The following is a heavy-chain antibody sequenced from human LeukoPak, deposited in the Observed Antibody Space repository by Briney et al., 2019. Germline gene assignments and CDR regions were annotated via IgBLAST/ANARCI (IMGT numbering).Heavy chain of an antibody. D-gene: IGHD3-16*01. CDR1: GFTFSSYA. CDR2: ISGSGGST. CDR3: AKVSVVGVVLRAFDI. J-gene: IGHJ3*02. Sequence: GGSLRLSCAASGFTFSSYAMSWVRQAPGKGLEWVSAISGSGGSTYYADSVKGRFTISRDNSKNTLYLQMNSLRAEDTAVYYCAKVSVVGVVLRAFDIWGQGTMVTVPS. V-gene: IGHV3-23*01.